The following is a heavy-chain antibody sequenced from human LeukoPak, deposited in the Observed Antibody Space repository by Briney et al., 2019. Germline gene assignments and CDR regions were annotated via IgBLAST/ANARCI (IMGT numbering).Heavy chain of an antibody. Sequence: SETLSLTCTVSDGAIAGYSWSWIRQAPGKGLEWIGYIYSGDTNYNPSLQSRVTVSVDTSKNQFPLRLTSVSAADTAVYYCVRGPYGSGISNWFDPWGQGTQVIVSS. CDR1: DGAIAGYS. D-gene: IGHD3-10*01. CDR2: IYSGDT. V-gene: IGHV4-59*01. CDR3: VRGPYGSGISNWFDP. J-gene: IGHJ5*02.